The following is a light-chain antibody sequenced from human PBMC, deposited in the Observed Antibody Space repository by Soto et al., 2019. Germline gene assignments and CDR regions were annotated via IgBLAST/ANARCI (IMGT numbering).Light chain of an antibody. V-gene: IGKV1-5*01. CDR2: DAS. Sequence: DIQMTQSPSTLSASVGDRVTITCRASQSFSTWLAWYQQKPGNAPSLLIYDASTLESGVPSRFSGSGSGTEFTLTISSLQPDDFATYYCQQYYSYPWTFGQGTKLEIK. CDR1: QSFSTW. CDR3: QQYYSYPWT. J-gene: IGKJ2*02.